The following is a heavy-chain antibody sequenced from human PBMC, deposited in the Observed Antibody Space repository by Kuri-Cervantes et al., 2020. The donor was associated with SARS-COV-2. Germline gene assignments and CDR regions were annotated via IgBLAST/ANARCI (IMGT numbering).Heavy chain of an antibody. CDR2: FYYSGIT. CDR3: ARDNILFSGSGFDY. CDR1: GGSISSYY. Sequence: ESLKISCTVSGGSISSYYRSWIRQPPGKGLEWIGYFYYSGITNYNPSLKNRVTMSVDTSKNQFSLNLSSVTAADTAVYYCARDNILFSGSGFDYWGQGTLVTVSS. V-gene: IGHV4-59*01. D-gene: IGHD1-26*01. J-gene: IGHJ4*02.